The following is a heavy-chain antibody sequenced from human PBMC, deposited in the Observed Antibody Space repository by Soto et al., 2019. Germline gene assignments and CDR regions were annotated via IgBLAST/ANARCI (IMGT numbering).Heavy chain of an antibody. CDR2: ISSSSSYI. J-gene: IGHJ3*02. CDR1: GFTFSSYS. V-gene: IGHV3-21*01. Sequence: GGSLRLSCAASGFTFSSYSMNWVRQAPGKGLEWVSSISSSSSYIYYADSVKGRFTISRDNAKNSLYLQMNSLRAEDTAVYYCARDGYSSGWYGGLQNDAFDIWGQGTMVTVSS. CDR3: ARDGYSSGWYGGLQNDAFDI. D-gene: IGHD6-19*01.